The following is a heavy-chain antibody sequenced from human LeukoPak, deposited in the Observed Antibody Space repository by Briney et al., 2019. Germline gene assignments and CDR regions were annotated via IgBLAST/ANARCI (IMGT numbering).Heavy chain of an antibody. CDR2: IYYSGST. CDR1: GGSISSGGYY. CDR3: ARGNFEAPVYYYMDV. V-gene: IGHV4-31*03. J-gene: IGHJ6*03. D-gene: IGHD1-7*01. Sequence: SQTLSLTCTVSGGSISSGGYYWSWIRQHPGKGLEWIGYIYYSGSTYYYPSLKSRVTISVDTSKNQFSLKLSSVTAADTAVYYCARGNFEAPVYYYMDVWGKGTTVTVSS.